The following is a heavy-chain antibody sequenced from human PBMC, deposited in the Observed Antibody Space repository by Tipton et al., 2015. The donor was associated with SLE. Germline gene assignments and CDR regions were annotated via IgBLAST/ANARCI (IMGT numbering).Heavy chain of an antibody. Sequence: TLSLTCTVSGGSIRSSRHFWGWIRQPPGKGLEWIGVLYYSGSTYYNPSLRSRVAVSMDTSRNQFSLRLKSVTAADTAVYYCATGHFDFWGQGRLVTVSS. D-gene: IGHD1-1*01. CDR2: LYYSGST. CDR1: GGSIRSSRHF. V-gene: IGHV4-39*07. CDR3: ATGHFDF. J-gene: IGHJ5*01.